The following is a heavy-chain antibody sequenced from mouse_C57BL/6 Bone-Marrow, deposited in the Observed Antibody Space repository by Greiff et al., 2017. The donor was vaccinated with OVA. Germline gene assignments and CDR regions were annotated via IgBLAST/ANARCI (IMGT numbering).Heavy chain of an antibody. CDR3: ARAMITDY. CDR2: ISDGGSYT. CDR1: GFTFSSYA. D-gene: IGHD2-4*01. V-gene: IGHV5-4*03. Sequence: EVKVVESGGGLVKPGGSLKLSCAASGFTFSSYAMSWVRQTPEKRLEWVATISDGGSYTYYPDNVKGRFTISRDNAKNNLYLQMSHLKSEDTAMYYCARAMITDYWGQGTTLTVSS. J-gene: IGHJ2*01.